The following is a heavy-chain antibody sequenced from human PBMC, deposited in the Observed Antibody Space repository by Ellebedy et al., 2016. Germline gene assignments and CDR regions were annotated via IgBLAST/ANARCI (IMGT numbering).Heavy chain of an antibody. D-gene: IGHD5-18*01. CDR3: ARDPRGYSYGWENDY. J-gene: IGHJ4*02. CDR1: GFTFSSYA. CDR2: ISYDGSNK. V-gene: IGHV3-30-3*01. Sequence: GESLKISXAASGFTFSSYAMHWVRQAPGKGLEWVAVISYDGSNKYYADSVKGRFTISRDNSKNTLYLQMNSLRAEDTAVYYCARDPRGYSYGWENDYWGQGTLVTVSS.